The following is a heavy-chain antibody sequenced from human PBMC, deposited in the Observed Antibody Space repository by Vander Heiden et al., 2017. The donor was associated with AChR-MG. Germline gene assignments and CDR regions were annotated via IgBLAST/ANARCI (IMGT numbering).Heavy chain of an antibody. Sequence: EVQLVESGGGLVQPGGSLRLSCAASGSPFSSYWMPWVRQVPGKGLVWVSRIKSDGRYRDYADSVKGRFTISRDNAKNTLYLQMDSLRAEDTAVYFCARDHGGYNSLDYWGQGTLVTVS. J-gene: IGHJ4*02. CDR3: ARDHGGYNSLDY. CDR2: IKSDGRYR. D-gene: IGHD5-12*01. CDR1: GSPFSSYW. V-gene: IGHV3-74*01.